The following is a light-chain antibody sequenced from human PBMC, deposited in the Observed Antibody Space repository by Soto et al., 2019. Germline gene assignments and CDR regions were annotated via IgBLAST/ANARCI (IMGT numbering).Light chain of an antibody. J-gene: IGKJ2*01. Sequence: EIVMTQSPATLSVSPGERATLSCRASQSVSSNLAWYQQKLGQAPRLLIYGASTRATGIPARFSGSGSGTEFTLTISSLQSEDFAVYYCQQYNNWTPYTFGQGTKLEIK. CDR2: GAS. CDR3: QQYNNWTPYT. V-gene: IGKV3-15*01. CDR1: QSVSSN.